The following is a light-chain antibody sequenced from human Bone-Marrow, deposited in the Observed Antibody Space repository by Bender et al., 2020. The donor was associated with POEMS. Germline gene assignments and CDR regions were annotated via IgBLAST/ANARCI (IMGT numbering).Light chain of an antibody. Sequence: QSALTQPRSVSGSPGQSVTISCTGTSSDVGGYNYVSWYQHHPGKAPKLMIYEVSNRPSGVSNRFSGSKSGNTASLTISGLQAEDEADYYCSSYTSISTWLFGGGTKLTVL. CDR3: SSYTSISTWL. CDR2: EVS. V-gene: IGLV2-14*01. J-gene: IGLJ3*02. CDR1: SSDVGGYNY.